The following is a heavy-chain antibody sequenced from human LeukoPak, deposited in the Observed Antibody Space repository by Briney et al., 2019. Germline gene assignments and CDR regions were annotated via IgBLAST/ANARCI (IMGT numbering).Heavy chain of an antibody. J-gene: IGHJ3*02. Sequence: GGSLRLSCAASGFTVSSYSMNWVRQAPGKGLEWASYISSSSNTIYYADSVKGRFTIYRDIAKNSLYLQMNSLRVEDTAVYYCARDQPRGTIAARPTAFDIWGQGTMVTVSS. D-gene: IGHD6-6*01. CDR2: ISSSSNTI. V-gene: IGHV3-48*01. CDR1: GFTVSSYS. CDR3: ARDQPRGTIAARPTAFDI.